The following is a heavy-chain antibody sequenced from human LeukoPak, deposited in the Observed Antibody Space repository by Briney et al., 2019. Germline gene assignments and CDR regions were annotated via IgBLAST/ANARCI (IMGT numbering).Heavy chain of an antibody. CDR1: GFTFSSYW. Sequence: GGSLRLSCAASGFTFSSYWMHWVRQAPGKGLVWVSHINSDGSSTSYADSVKGRFTISRDNAKNSLYLQMNSLRAEDTAVYYCARRSSGYLYYYYYYMDVWGKGTTVTVSS. J-gene: IGHJ6*03. CDR3: ARRSSGYLYYYYYYMDV. D-gene: IGHD3-22*01. V-gene: IGHV3-74*01. CDR2: INSDGSST.